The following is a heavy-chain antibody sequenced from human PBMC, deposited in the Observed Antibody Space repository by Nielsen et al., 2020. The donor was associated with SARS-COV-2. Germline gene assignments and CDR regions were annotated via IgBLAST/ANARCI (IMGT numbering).Heavy chain of an antibody. Sequence: GSLRLSCIVSGGSISSGSHYWSWIRQPPGKGLEWIGEINHSGSTNYNPSLKSRVTISVDTSKNQFSLKLSSVTAADTAVYYCASFNCTNGVCVDWGQGTLVTVSS. CDR2: INHSGST. D-gene: IGHD2-8*01. CDR1: GGSISSGSHY. CDR3: ASFNCTNGVCVD. J-gene: IGHJ4*02. V-gene: IGHV4-39*07.